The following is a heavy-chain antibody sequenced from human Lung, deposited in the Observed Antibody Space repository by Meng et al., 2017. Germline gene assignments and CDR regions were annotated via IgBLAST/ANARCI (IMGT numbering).Heavy chain of an antibody. CDR3: ARGPTTMAHDFDY. CDR1: GGSFSDSY. V-gene: IGHV4-34*04. Sequence: VQLQQWGDGLWKLSETLSLTCVVSGGSFSDSYWSWIRQPPGKGLEWIGEINHSGSTNDNPSLESRATISVDTSQNNLSLKLSSVTAADSAVYYCARGPTTMAHDFDYWGKGTLVTVSS. D-gene: IGHD4-11*01. J-gene: IGHJ4*02. CDR2: INHSGST.